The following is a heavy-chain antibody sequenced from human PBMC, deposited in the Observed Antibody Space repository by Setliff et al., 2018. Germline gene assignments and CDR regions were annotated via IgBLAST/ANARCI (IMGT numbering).Heavy chain of an antibody. D-gene: IGHD2-15*01. CDR1: GGSISNSDFY. Sequence: SETLSLTCSVSGGSISNSDFYWNWLRQPPGRGLEWIGRVYYSGGTYYNPSLKSRVAISVDTSKNQFSLKLSSVTAADTSVYYCARHRPTLPFDDWGQGALVTVSS. CDR3: ARHRPTLPFDD. J-gene: IGHJ4*02. V-gene: IGHV4-39*01. CDR2: VYYSGGT.